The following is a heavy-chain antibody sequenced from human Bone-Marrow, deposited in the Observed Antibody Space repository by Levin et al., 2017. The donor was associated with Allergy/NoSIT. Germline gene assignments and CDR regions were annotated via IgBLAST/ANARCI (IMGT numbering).Heavy chain of an antibody. CDR3: AREPQGPDYGGLYFDY. V-gene: IGHV4-31*03. CDR1: CGSIRSGGYY. J-gene: IGHJ4*02. D-gene: IGHD4-23*01. CDR2: IYYSGST. Sequence: SQTLSLPCTVSCGSIRSGGYYWSWIRQHPGKGLEWIGYIYYSGSTYYNPSLKSRVTISVDTSKNQFSLKLSSVTAADTAVYYGAREPQGPDYGGLYFDYWGQGTLVTVSA.